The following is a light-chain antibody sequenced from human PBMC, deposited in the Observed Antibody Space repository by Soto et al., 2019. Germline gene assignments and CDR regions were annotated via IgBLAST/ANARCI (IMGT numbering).Light chain of an antibody. CDR2: DAS. Sequence: EIVLTQSPATLSLSPGERATLSCRASQSVDSYLAWYQQKPGQSPRLLIFDASNRATGIPARFSGSGSGTDFTLTSSSLEPEDFAVYYCQQHSNRLTFGGGTKVEIK. CDR3: QQHSNRLT. J-gene: IGKJ4*01. CDR1: QSVDSY. V-gene: IGKV3-11*01.